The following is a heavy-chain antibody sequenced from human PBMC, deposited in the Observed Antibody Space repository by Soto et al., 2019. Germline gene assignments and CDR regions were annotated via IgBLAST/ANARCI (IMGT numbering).Heavy chain of an antibody. V-gene: IGHV3-30-3*01. J-gene: IGHJ4*02. CDR2: ISYDGSNK. CDR3: ARFRERGLDY. CDR1: GFTFSSYA. D-gene: IGHD3-10*01. Sequence: GGSLRLSCAASGFTFSSYAMHWVRQAPGKGLEWVAVISYDGSNKYYADSVKGRFTISRDNSKNTLYLQMNSLRAEDTAVYYCARFRERGLDYWGQGTLVTVSS.